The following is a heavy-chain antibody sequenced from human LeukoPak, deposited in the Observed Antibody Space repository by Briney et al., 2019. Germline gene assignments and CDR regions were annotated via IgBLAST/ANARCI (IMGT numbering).Heavy chain of an antibody. D-gene: IGHD4-17*01. CDR1: GYTFTSYG. J-gene: IGHJ4*02. CDR3: ARELVDYGDYAPGY. V-gene: IGHV1-18*01. CDR2: ISAYNGNT. Sequence: ASVKVSCKASGYTFTSYGISWARQAPGQGLEWMGWISAYNGNTNYAQKLQGRVTMTTDTSTSTAYMELRSLRSDDTAVYYCARELVDYGDYAPGYWGQGTLVTVSS.